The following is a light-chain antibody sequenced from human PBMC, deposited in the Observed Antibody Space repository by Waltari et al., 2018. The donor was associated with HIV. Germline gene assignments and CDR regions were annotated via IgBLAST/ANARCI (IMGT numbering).Light chain of an antibody. CDR1: SSNLGAGYD. CDR3: QSYDNSLTGSL. J-gene: IGLJ2*01. CDR2: GSR. Sequence: QSVLTQAPSVSGAPGQRVTIPCTGSSSNLGAGYDVNWYQPHPGTAPKLLIFGSRNRPSGVPDRFSASTSGTSASLAITGLQAEDEADYFCQSYDNSLTGSLFGGGTKLTVL. V-gene: IGLV1-40*01.